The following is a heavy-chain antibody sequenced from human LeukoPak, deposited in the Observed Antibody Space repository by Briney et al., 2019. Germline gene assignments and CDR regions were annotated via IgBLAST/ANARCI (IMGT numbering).Heavy chain of an antibody. V-gene: IGHV4-59*01. CDR3: AIEVMTTVTTAYYYYYYMDV. D-gene: IGHD4-11*01. J-gene: IGHJ6*03. CDR1: GGSISSYY. CDR2: ICYSGST. Sequence: SETLSLTCTVSGGSISSYYWSWIRQPPGKGLEWIGYICYSGSTSYNPSLKSRVTITVDTAKNQFSLKLSSVTAADTAVYYCAIEVMTTVTTAYYYYYYMDVWGKGTTVTVSS.